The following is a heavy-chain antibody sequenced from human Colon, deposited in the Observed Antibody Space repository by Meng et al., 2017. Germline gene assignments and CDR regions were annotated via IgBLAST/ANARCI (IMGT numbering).Heavy chain of an antibody. V-gene: IGHV4-34*01. Sequence: VRPQQWGVGLCKPSVTLPLPCAVYGGFFSGYYGTWIRQPPGKGLEWIGEINHSGSTNYNPSLKSRVTISVDTSKNQFSLKLSSVTAADTAVCYRARRVRGVISWFDPWGQGTLVTVSS. CDR1: GGFFSGYY. CDR3: ARRVRGVISWFDP. J-gene: IGHJ5*02. D-gene: IGHD3-10*01. CDR2: INHSGST.